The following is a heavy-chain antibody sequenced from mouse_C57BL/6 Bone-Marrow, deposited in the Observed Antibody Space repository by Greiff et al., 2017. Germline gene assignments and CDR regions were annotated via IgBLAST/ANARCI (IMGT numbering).Heavy chain of an antibody. Sequence: VQLQQPGAELVRPGTSVTLSCKASGYTFTSYWMHWVKQRPGQGLEWIGVIDPSDSYTTYNQKFKGKATLTVDTSSSTAYMQLSSLASEDSAVYYGARRGGYYDNDGDWCFDVWGTGTTVTVSA. CDR2: IDPSDSYT. V-gene: IGHV1-59*01. D-gene: IGHD2-4*01. J-gene: IGHJ1*03. CDR3: ARRGGYYDNDGDWCFDV. CDR1: GYTFTSYW.